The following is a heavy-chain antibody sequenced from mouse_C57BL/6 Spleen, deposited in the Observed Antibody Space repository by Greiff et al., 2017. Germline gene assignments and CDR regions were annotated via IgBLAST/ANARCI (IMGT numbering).Heavy chain of an antibody. CDR3: TRAYYDLYDFDY. Sequence: EVKLVESGAGLVKPGGSLKLSCAASGFTFSSYAMSWVRQTPEQRLEWVAYISSGGAYIYYADTVKGRFTISRANARNTLYLQMSSLKSEDTAMYYCTRAYYDLYDFDYWGQGTTRTVAS. D-gene: IGHD2-10*01. J-gene: IGHJ2*01. V-gene: IGHV5-9-1*02. CDR2: ISSGGAYI. CDR1: GFTFSSYA.